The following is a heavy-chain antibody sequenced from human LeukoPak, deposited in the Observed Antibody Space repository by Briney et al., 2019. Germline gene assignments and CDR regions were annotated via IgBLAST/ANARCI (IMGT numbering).Heavy chain of an antibody. Sequence: PGGSLRLSCAASGFTFSRYWMHWVRQAPGKGLVWVSRIKSDGSSTSYADSVKGRFTISRDNAKNTLYLQMNSLRAEDTAICYCVRAEYNNARFGFWGQGTLVTVSS. CDR2: IKSDGSST. CDR3: VRAEYNNARFGF. V-gene: IGHV3-74*01. J-gene: IGHJ4*02. CDR1: GFTFSRYW. D-gene: IGHD1-1*01.